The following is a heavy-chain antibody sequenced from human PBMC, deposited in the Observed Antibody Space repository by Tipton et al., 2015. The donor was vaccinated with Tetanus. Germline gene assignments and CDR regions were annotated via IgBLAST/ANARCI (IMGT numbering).Heavy chain of an antibody. V-gene: IGHV4-59*02. CDR3: ARANFDFPKKGPFDY. Sequence: LRLSCTVSGDSVSGYYWSWIRQPPGKGLEWVGYIDNGGRTNYTPSLKSRLTISLDKAKKQFSLNLTSVTAADTAVYFCARANFDFPKKGPFDYWGQGTLVTVSS. CDR1: GDSVSGYY. J-gene: IGHJ4*02. CDR2: IDNGGRT. D-gene: IGHD2/OR15-2a*01.